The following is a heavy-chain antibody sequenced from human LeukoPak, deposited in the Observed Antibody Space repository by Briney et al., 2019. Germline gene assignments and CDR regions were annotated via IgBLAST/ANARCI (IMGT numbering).Heavy chain of an antibody. V-gene: IGHV3-53*01. CDR2: IYSGGST. Sequence: PGGSLRLSCAASGFTVSSNYMSWVRQAPGKGLEWVSVIYSGGSTYYADSVKGRFTISRDNSKNTLYLQMNSLRAEDTAVYYCAKGRYSSGWYYFDYWGQGTLVTVSS. J-gene: IGHJ4*02. CDR3: AKGRYSSGWYYFDY. CDR1: GFTVSSNY. D-gene: IGHD6-19*01.